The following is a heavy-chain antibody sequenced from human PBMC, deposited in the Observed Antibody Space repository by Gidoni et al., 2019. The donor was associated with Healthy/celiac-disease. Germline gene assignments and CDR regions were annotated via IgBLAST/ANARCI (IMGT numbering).Heavy chain of an antibody. V-gene: IGHV4-61*01. CDR3: ARDRGYYDSSGYRGDYFDY. CDR2: IYYSGST. D-gene: IGHD3-22*01. J-gene: IGHJ4*02. CDR1: GGSVSSGSYY. Sequence: QVQLQESGPGLVKPSETLSLTCTVSGGSVSSGSYYWSWTRQPPGKGLEWIGYIYYSGSTNYNPSLKSRVTISVDTSKNQFSLKLSSVTAADTAVYYCARDRGYYDSSGYRGDYFDYWGQGTLVTVSS.